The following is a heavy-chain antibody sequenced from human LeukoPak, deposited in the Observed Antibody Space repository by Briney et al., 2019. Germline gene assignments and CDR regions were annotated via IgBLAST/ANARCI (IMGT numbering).Heavy chain of an antibody. Sequence: ASVKVSCIASGYSFTSYDINWVRQATGQGLEWIGWMNTNSGNTGFAPKFQGRVTMTRDTSKGTAYMELRSLRSEDTAVYYCARDYFDTSGSVSSIYGLDVWGQGTMVTVSS. CDR3: ARDYFDTSGSVSSIYGLDV. CDR2: MNTNSGNT. D-gene: IGHD3-22*01. CDR1: GYSFTSYD. V-gene: IGHV1-8*01. J-gene: IGHJ6*02.